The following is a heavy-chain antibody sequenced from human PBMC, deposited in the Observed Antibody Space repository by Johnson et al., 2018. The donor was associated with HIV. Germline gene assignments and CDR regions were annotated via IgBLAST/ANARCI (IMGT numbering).Heavy chain of an antibody. CDR3: AKNSAAFDI. Sequence: QVQLVESRGVLVQPGGSLRLSCAASGFTFSSYAMHWVRQAPGKGLEWVAVISYDGSNTYYADSVKGRFTISRDNSKNTLYLQMNSLRAEDTAVYYCAKNSAAFDIWGQGTMVTVSS. CDR2: ISYDGSNT. D-gene: IGHD2/OR15-2a*01. CDR1: GFTFSSYA. J-gene: IGHJ3*02. V-gene: IGHV3-30*04.